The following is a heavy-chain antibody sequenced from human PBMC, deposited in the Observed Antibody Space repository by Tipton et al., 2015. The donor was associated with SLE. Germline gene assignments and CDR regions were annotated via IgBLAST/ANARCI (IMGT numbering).Heavy chain of an antibody. Sequence: TLSLTCTVSGPSINNYYWTWIRQSAGKGLEWIGRIYTSGYTNYNPSLTSRVTMSVDTSKNQFFLRLTSVTAADTAVYYCARDSAVNFWYFDLWGRGTLVTVSS. CDR1: GPSINNYY. CDR3: ARDSAVNFWYFDL. J-gene: IGHJ2*01. CDR2: IYTSGYT. V-gene: IGHV4-4*07.